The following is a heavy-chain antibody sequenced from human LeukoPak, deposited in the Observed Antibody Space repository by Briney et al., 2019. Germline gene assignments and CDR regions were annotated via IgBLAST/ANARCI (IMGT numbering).Heavy chain of an antibody. V-gene: IGHV3-23*01. CDR3: AKDLDDYSSHTRSPNWFDP. J-gene: IGHJ5*02. Sequence: PGGSLRLSCAASGFTFTDYAMSWVRQAPGKGLEWVSVISASDTTTFYADSVKGRFTISRDNSKNTLYLQMNSLRAEDTAVYYCAKDLDDYSSHTRSPNWFDPWGQGTLVTVSS. CDR2: ISASDTTT. CDR1: GFTFTDYA. D-gene: IGHD4-11*01.